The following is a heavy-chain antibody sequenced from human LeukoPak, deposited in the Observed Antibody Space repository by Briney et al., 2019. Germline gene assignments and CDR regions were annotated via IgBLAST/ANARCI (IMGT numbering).Heavy chain of an antibody. CDR2: INPHTGAA. CDR3: ARGKSGYSP. J-gene: IGHJ4*02. Sequence: GASVKVSCKVSGYTFIENYIHWVRQAPGQGLEWMGLINPHTGAANYSQKFQGRVTMTRDTSISTAYMHLTRLKFDDPAVYYCARGKSGYSPWGQGTPVTVSS. V-gene: IGHV1-2*02. D-gene: IGHD3-3*01. CDR1: GYTFIENY.